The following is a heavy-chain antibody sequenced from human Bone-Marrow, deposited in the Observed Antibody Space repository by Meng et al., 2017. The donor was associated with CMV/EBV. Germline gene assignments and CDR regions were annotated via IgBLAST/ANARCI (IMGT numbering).Heavy chain of an antibody. Sequence: SETLSLTCTVSGGSISSYYWSWIRQPAGKGLELIGRIYTSGSTNYNPSLKSRVTMSVDTSKNQFSLKLSSVTVADTAVYYCARDEGGSSSEISLGFWGQGTLVTVSS. CDR1: GGSISSYY. CDR2: IYTSGST. V-gene: IGHV4-4*07. CDR3: ARDEGGSSSEISLGF. D-gene: IGHD6-6*01. J-gene: IGHJ4*02.